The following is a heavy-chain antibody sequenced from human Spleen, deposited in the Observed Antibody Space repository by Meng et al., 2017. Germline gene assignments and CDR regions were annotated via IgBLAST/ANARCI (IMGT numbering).Heavy chain of an antibody. CDR1: GFTFSSYA. CDR2: ISGSGGST. J-gene: IGHJ4*02. CDR3: AKAYAAAGYFDY. V-gene: IGHV3-23*01. D-gene: IGHD6-13*01. Sequence: GESLKISCAASGFTFSSYAMSWVRQAPGKGLEWVSAISGSGGSTYYADSVKGRFTISRDNSKNTLYLQMNSLRAEDTAVYYCAKAYAAAGYFDYWGQGTLVTVSS.